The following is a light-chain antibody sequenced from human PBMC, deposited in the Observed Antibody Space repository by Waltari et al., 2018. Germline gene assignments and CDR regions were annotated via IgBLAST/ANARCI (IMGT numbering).Light chain of an antibody. CDR3: CSYAGSSILI. CDR2: EVT. CDR1: SSDVGSYNL. J-gene: IGLJ2*01. Sequence: QSALTQPASVSGSPGQSITISCTGTSSDVGSYNLVSWYQHHPGKAPKLMIYEVTKRPSGVSNRFSGSKSGNTASLTISGLQAEDEADYYCCSYAGSSILIFGGGTKLTVL. V-gene: IGLV2-23*02.